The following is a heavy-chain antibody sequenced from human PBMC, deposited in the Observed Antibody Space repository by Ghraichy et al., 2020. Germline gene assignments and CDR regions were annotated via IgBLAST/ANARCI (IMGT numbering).Heavy chain of an antibody. Sequence: GSLRLSCAASGFTFSSSGMTWVRQAPGKGLEWVSTISGNGGSTYYADSVKGRFTISRDNSKNTLYLQVNSLRAEDTALYYCAKGGSDRGWGQGTLVTVSS. CDR3: AKGGSDRG. V-gene: IGHV3-23*01. CDR2: ISGNGGST. J-gene: IGHJ4*02. CDR1: GFTFSSSG. D-gene: IGHD6-19*01.